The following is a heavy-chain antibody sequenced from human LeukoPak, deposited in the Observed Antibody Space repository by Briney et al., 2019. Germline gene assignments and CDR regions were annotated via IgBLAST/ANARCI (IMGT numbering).Heavy chain of an antibody. CDR2: ISSSSSTI. D-gene: IGHD2-8*01. V-gene: IGHV3-48*04. Sequence: GGPLRLSCAASGFTFSSYSMNWVRQAPGKGLEWVSYISSSSSTIYYADSVKGRFTISRDNAKNSLYLQMNSLRAEDTAVYYCAKDGDNGAFDIWGQGTMVTVSS. J-gene: IGHJ3*02. CDR1: GFTFSSYS. CDR3: AKDGDNGAFDI.